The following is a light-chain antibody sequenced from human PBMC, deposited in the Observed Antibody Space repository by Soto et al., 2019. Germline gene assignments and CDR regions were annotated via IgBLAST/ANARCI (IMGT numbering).Light chain of an antibody. CDR2: RNN. Sequence: QSVLTQPPSASGTPGQRVTISCSGSSSNIGSNYVYWYQQLPGTAPKLLIYRNNQRPSGVPDRFSGSKSGSSASLAISGLRSEDEADYYCAAWHDSLSANVVFGGGTKLTVL. CDR1: SSNIGSNY. V-gene: IGLV1-47*01. J-gene: IGLJ2*01. CDR3: AAWHDSLSANVV.